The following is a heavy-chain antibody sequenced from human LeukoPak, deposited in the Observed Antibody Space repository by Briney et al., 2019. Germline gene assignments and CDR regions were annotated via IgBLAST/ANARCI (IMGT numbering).Heavy chain of an antibody. D-gene: IGHD3-16*01. V-gene: IGHV3-48*03. CDR3: ATYVGGAFDY. J-gene: IGHJ4*02. Sequence: GGSLRLSRAASAFTFSSYEMNWVRQAPGKGLEWVSYISSSGSTIYYADSVKGRFTISIDNAKNSLYLQMNSLRAEDTAVYYCATYVGGAFDYWGQGTLVTVSS. CDR2: ISSSGSTI. CDR1: AFTFSSYE.